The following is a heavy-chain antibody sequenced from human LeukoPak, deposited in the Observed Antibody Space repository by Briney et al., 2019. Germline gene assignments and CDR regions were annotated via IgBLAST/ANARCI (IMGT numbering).Heavy chain of an antibody. Sequence: SGGSLRLSCAASGFTFSNYGMSWVRQAPGKGLEWVSVISGGGGGTYYADSVKGRFTISRDNSKNTLYLQINSLRAEDTAVYYCAKVFSGRFDPWGQGALVTVSS. CDR1: GFTFSNYG. V-gene: IGHV3-23*01. CDR3: AKVFSGRFDP. J-gene: IGHJ5*02. D-gene: IGHD3-10*01. CDR2: ISGGGGGT.